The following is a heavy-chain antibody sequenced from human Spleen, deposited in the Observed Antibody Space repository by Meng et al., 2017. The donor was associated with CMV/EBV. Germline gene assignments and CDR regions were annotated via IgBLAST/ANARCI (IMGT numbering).Heavy chain of an antibody. J-gene: IGHJ5*02. V-gene: IGHV3-7*01. CDR2: IKQDGSEK. CDR3: ARDARYCSGGSCYSDWFDP. Sequence: GESLKISCAASGFTFSSYEMNWVRQAPGKGLEWVAIIKQDGSEKYYVDSVKGRFTISRDNSKNTLYLQMNSLRAEDTAVYYCARDARYCSGGSCYSDWFDPWGQGTLVTVSS. CDR1: GFTFSSYE. D-gene: IGHD2-15*01.